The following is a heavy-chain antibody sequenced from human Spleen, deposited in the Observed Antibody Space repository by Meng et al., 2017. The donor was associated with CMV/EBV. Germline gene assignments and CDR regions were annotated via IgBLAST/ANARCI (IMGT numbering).Heavy chain of an antibody. CDR3: ARVDEGYYGMDV. CDR1: GFTVSSKY. J-gene: IGHJ6*02. D-gene: IGHD3-9*01. V-gene: IGHV3-53*01. CDR2: IYSDGDT. Sequence: GESLKISCAASGFTVSSKYMTWVRRAPGKGLEWVSVIYSDGDTYYADSVKGRFTISRDNSNNTLYLQMNSLRAEDTAVYYCARVDEGYYGMDVWGQGTTVTVSS.